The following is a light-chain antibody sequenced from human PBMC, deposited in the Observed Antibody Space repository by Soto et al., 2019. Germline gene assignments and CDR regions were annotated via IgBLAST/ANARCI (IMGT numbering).Light chain of an antibody. CDR2: AAS. J-gene: IGKJ1*01. CDR1: QGISNY. Sequence: DIQMTQSPSSLSASGRDRVTITCRASQGISNYLAWYQQKPGKVPKLLIYAASTLQSGVPSRFSGSGSGTDFSLTISSLQPEDVATYYCQKYNSAPWTFGQGNKVEIK. CDR3: QKYNSAPWT. V-gene: IGKV1-27*01.